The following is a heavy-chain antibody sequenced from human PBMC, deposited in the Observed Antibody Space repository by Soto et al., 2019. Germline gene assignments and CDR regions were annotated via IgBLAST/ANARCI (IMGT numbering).Heavy chain of an antibody. Sequence: SVKVSCKASGGTFSSYAISWVRQAPGQGLEWMGGIIPIFGTANYAQKFQGRVTITADESTSTAYMELSSLRSEDTAVYYCARDPPVSYYDSSGYLNWGRGTLVTVSS. CDR2: IIPIFGTA. J-gene: IGHJ4*02. D-gene: IGHD3-22*01. CDR1: GGTFSSYA. CDR3: ARDPPVSYYDSSGYLN. V-gene: IGHV1-69*13.